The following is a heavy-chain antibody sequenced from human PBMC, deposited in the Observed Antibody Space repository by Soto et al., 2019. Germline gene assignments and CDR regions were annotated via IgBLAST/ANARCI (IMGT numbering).Heavy chain of an antibody. CDR2: IYYSGTT. CDR3: ARGHYYYGMDV. Sequence: SETLSLTCTVSNGSVSSGTYSWSWVRQPPGKGLEWIGYIYYSGTTYYTPSLKSRLTMSMDRANDHFSLNLTPVTAADTAVYFCARGHYYYGMDVWGQGITVTVSS. V-gene: IGHV4-30-2*01. J-gene: IGHJ6*02. CDR1: NGSVSSGTYS.